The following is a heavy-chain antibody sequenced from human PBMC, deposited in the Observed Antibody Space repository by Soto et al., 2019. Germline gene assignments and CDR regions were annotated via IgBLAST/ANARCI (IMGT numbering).Heavy chain of an antibody. CDR1: GGTFSSYA. CDR2: IIPIFGTA. CDR3: AKVGSRARSGGLGPAEYFQH. Sequence: QVQLVQSGAEVKKPGSSVKVSCKASGGTFSSYAISWVRQAPGQGLEWMGGIIPIFGTANYAQKFQGRVTITADESTSTAYMELSSLRSEDTAVYYCAKVGSRARSGGLGPAEYFQHWGQGTLVTVSS. D-gene: IGHD6-25*01. V-gene: IGHV1-69*01. J-gene: IGHJ1*01.